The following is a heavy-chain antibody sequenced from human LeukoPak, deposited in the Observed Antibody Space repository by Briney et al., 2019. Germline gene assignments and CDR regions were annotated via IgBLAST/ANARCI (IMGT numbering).Heavy chain of an antibody. J-gene: IGHJ3*02. CDR1: GYTFTGYY. CDR2: INPNSGGT. V-gene: IGHV1-2*02. CDR3: ARGLNTAMSTAYDAFDI. D-gene: IGHD5-18*01. Sequence: ASVKVSCKASGYTFTGYYMHWVRQAPGQGLEWMGWINPNSGGTNYAQKFQGRVTMTRDTSISTAYMELSRLRSDDTAVYYCARGLNTAMSTAYDAFDIWGQGTMVTVSS.